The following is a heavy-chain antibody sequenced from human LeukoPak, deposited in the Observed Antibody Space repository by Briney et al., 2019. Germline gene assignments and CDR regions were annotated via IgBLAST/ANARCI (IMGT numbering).Heavy chain of an antibody. CDR1: GFTFSSYA. D-gene: IGHD6-13*01. CDR3: ARDGEQLSYYYYYMDV. V-gene: IGHV3-30*01. J-gene: IGHJ6*03. CDR2: ISYDGSNK. Sequence: GGSLRLSCAASGFTFSSYAMHWVRQAPGKGLEWVAVISYDGSNKYYADSVKGRFTISRDNSQNTLYLQMNSLRAEDTAVYYCARDGEQLSYYYYYMDVWGKGTTVTVS.